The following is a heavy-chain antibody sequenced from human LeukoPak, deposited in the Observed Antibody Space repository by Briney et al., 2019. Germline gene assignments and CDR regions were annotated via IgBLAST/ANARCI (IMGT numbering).Heavy chain of an antibody. CDR1: GGSISSGDYY. D-gene: IGHD2-2*01. CDR3: ARGMFVVVPAAMGNWFDP. CDR2: IYYSGST. Sequence: SQTLSLTCTVSGGSISSGDYYWSWIRQPPGKGLEWIGYIYYSGSTYYNPSLESRVTISVDTSKNQFSLKLSSVTAADTAVYYCARGMFVVVPAAMGNWFDPWGQGTLVTVSS. J-gene: IGHJ5*02. V-gene: IGHV4-30-4*08.